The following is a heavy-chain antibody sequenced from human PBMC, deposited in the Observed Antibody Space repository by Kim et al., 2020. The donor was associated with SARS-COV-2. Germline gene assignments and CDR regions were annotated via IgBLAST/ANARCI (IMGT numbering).Heavy chain of an antibody. V-gene: IGHV4-34*01. Sequence: SETLSLTCAVYGGSFSGYYWSWVRQPPGKGLEWIGEFNHSGSTNYNPSLKSRVTISANTSKNQFSLRLTSVPAADTAVYYCARASSGYFGGEHHYYEMDVWGQGTTVTVSS. CDR1: GGSFSGYY. CDR3: ARASSGYFGGEHHYYEMDV. CDR2: FNHSGST. J-gene: IGHJ6*02. D-gene: IGHD3-22*01.